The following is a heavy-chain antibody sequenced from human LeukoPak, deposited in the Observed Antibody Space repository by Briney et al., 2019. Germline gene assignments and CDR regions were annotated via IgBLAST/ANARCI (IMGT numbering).Heavy chain of an antibody. CDR2: ISYDGSNK. V-gene: IGHV3-30-3*01. D-gene: IGHD3-22*01. CDR3: ARARASYYYDSSGYYFDAFDI. Sequence: GSLRLSCAASGFTFSSYAMHWVRQAPGKGLEWVAVISYDGSNKYYADSVKGRFTISRDNSKNTLYLQMNSLRAEDTAVYYCARARASYYYDSSGYYFDAFDIWGQGTMVTVSS. CDR1: GFTFSSYA. J-gene: IGHJ3*02.